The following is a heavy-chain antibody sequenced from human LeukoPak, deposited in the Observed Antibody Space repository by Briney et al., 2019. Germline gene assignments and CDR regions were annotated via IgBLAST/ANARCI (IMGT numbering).Heavy chain of an antibody. CDR1: GFTFNSYT. Sequence: GGSLRLSCAASGFTFNSYTMSWVRQAPGRGLEWVSTISGSGTKTYYADSAKGRFTISRDNSNNTLHLQMSDLRAVDTAVYYCARDRYTVTFVGWFDPWGQGTVVTVSS. V-gene: IGHV3-23*01. J-gene: IGHJ5*02. CDR2: ISGSGTKT. D-gene: IGHD4-17*01. CDR3: ARDRYTVTFVGWFDP.